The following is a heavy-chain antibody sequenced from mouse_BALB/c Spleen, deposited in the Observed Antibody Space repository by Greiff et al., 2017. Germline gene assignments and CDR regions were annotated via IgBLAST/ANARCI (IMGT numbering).Heavy chain of an antibody. CDR3: ARLGLRDYFDY. D-gene: IGHD2-4*01. CDR2: ISNGGGST. J-gene: IGHJ2*01. V-gene: IGHV5-12-2*01. CDR1: GFTFSSYT. Sequence: EVMLVESGGGLVQPGGSLKLSCAASGFTFSSYTMSWVRQTPEKRLEWVAYISNGGGSTYYPDTVKGRFTISRDNAKNTLYLQMSSLKSEDTAMYYCARLGLRDYFDYWGQGTTLTVSS.